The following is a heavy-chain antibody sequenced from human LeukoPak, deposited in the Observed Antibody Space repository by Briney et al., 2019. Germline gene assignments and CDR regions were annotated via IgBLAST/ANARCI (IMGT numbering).Heavy chain of an antibody. CDR1: GYTLTELS. CDR3: TRSVRDGSIDY. D-gene: IGHD5-24*01. Sequence: ASVKVSCKVSGYTLTELSMHWVRQAPGKGLEWMGWMNPNSGKTGYAQKFQGRVTMTRRTSTISTAYMELSSLTSEDTAVYYCTRSVRDGSIDYWGQGTLVSVSS. J-gene: IGHJ4*02. CDR2: MNPNSGKT. V-gene: IGHV1-8*01.